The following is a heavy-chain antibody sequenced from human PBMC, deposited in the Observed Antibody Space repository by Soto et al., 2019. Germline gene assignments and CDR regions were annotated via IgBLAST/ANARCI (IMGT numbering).Heavy chain of an antibody. J-gene: IGHJ4*02. CDR2: IYYSGST. V-gene: IGHV4-39*01. Sequence: QLQLQESGPGLVKPSETLSLTCTVSGGSVSSSNYYWGWIRQSPGKGLEWIGSIYYSGSTYYNPSLGGRVTKSVDKSKNQFSLKVISVTAADTAVYYCARLEGLATISYYFDYWGQGTLVTVSS. D-gene: IGHD3-9*01. CDR1: GGSVSSSNYY. CDR3: ARLEGLATISYYFDY.